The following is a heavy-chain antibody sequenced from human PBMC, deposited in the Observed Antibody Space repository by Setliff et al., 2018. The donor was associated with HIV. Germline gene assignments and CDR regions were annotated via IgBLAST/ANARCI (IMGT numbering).Heavy chain of an antibody. Sequence: GSLRLSCAASGFTFSSYTMNWVRQAPGKGLEWVSSISSNGGSTYYADSVKGRFTISRDNSKNTLYLQMSSLRAEDTAVYYCVKERNTAISTGLFDYWGQGTLVTVSS. CDR1: GFTFSSYT. CDR2: ISSNGGST. CDR3: VKERNTAISTGLFDY. J-gene: IGHJ4*02. D-gene: IGHD5-18*01. V-gene: IGHV3-64D*09.